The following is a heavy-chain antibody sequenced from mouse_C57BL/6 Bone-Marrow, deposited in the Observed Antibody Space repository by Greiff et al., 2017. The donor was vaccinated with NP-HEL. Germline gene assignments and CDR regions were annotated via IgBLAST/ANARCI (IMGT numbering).Heavy chain of an antibody. CDR2: IDPENGDT. V-gene: IGHV14-4*01. CDR1: GFNIKDDY. Sequence: EVKLMESGAELVRPGASVKLSCTASGFNIKDDYMHWVKQRPDQGLEWIGWIDPENGDTEYASKFQGKATITADKSSNTAYLQLSSLTSEDTAVYYCTTPYYYGSIPFAYWGQGTLVTVSA. D-gene: IGHD1-1*01. CDR3: TTPYYYGSIPFAY. J-gene: IGHJ3*01.